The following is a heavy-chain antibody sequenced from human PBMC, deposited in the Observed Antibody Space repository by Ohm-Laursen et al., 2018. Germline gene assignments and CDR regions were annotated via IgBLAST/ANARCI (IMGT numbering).Heavy chain of an antibody. CDR3: ALPYYGSDDAFDI. D-gene: IGHD3-10*01. Sequence: SLRLSCTASGFTFSDYYMSWIRQAPGKGLEWVSYISSSGSTIYYADSVKGRFTISRDNAKNSLYLQMNSLRAEDTAVYYCALPYYGSDDAFDIWGQGTMVTVSS. V-gene: IGHV3-11*01. CDR1: GFTFSDYY. J-gene: IGHJ3*02. CDR2: ISSSGSTI.